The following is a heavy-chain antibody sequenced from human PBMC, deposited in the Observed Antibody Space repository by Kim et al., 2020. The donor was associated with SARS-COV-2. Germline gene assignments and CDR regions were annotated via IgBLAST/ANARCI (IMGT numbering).Heavy chain of an antibody. J-gene: IGHJ4*02. D-gene: IGHD4-17*01. Sequence: ASVKVSCKASGYTFTSYGISWVRQATGQGLEWMGWINAYNGNTNYAQKLQGRVTMTTDTSTSTAYMELRSLRSDDTAVYYCARMGLYGGLDPSAYYYFDYWAQGTLVTVSS. V-gene: IGHV1-18*01. CDR3: ARMGLYGGLDPSAYYYFDY. CDR1: GYTFTSYG. CDR2: INAYNGNT.